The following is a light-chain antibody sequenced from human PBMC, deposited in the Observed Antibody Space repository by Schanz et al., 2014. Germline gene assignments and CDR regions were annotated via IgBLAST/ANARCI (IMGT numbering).Light chain of an antibody. CDR1: FDISPW. V-gene: IGKV1-5*01. CDR3: QHYTSDSRK. J-gene: IGKJ1*01. Sequence: DILLTQSPSTLSASVGDRVTITCRAPFDISPWLAWYQQKPGKAPKLLLYNASSLESGVPSRFSGSESGTEFTLTISSLQPDDFATYYCQHYTSDSRKFGQGTTVEIK. CDR2: NAS.